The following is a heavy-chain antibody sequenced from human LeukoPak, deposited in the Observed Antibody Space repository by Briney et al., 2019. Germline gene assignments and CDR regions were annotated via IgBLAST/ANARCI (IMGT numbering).Heavy chain of an antibody. CDR3: ARPYYYDSSGYPSYYFDY. CDR2: IYPGDSDI. V-gene: IGHV5-51*01. D-gene: IGHD3-22*01. J-gene: IGHJ4*02. Sequence: GESLKISCKGSGYSFTSYWIGWVRQMPGKGLEWMGIIYPGDSDIRYSPSFQGQVTISADKSISTAYLQWSSLKASDTAMYYCARPYYYDSSGYPSYYFDYWGQGTLVTVSS. CDR1: GYSFTSYW.